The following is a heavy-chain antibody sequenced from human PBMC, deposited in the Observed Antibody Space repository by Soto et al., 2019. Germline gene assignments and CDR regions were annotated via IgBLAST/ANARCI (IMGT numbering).Heavy chain of an antibody. CDR1: GGTFSSYT. Sequence: GASVEVSCKDSGGTFSSYTSSWVRQAPGQGLEWMGRIIPILGIANYAQKFQGRVTITADKSTSTAYMELSSLRSEDTAVYYCARGIRAGYSSGPWGQGTLVTVSS. CDR2: IIPILGIA. V-gene: IGHV1-69*02. CDR3: ARGIRAGYSSGP. D-gene: IGHD6-19*01. J-gene: IGHJ5*02.